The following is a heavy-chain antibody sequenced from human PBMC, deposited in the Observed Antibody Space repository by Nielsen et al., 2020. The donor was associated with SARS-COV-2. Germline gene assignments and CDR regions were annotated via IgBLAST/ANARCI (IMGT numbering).Heavy chain of an antibody. CDR2: ISYDANNE. V-gene: IGHV3-30-3*01. J-gene: IGHJ4*02. CDR1: GFTFSKFP. Sequence: GESLKISCAASGFTFSKFPMHWVRQAPGKGLEWMAIISYDANNEHYADSVKGRFTVSRDNSKDTLHLQMNSLNFEDTAVYYCATDWASVAGTRLDHWGQGTLVTVAS. D-gene: IGHD6-19*01. CDR3: ATDWASVAGTRLDH.